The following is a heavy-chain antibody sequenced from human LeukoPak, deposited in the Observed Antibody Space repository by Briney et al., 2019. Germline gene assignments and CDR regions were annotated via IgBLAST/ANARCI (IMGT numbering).Heavy chain of an antibody. Sequence: GASVKVSCKASGFTFTSSAMQWVRQARGQRLEWIGGIVVGSGNTNYAQKFQGRVTMTTDTSTTTAYMELRSLTSDDTAVYFCARDWPLVITDSWGQGTLVTVSS. CDR2: IVVGSGNT. D-gene: IGHD3-22*01. CDR3: ARDWPLVITDS. V-gene: IGHV1-58*02. J-gene: IGHJ4*02. CDR1: GFTFTSSA.